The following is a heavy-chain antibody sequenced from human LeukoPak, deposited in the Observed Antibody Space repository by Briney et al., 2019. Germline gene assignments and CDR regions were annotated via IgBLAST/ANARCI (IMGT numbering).Heavy chain of an antibody. D-gene: IGHD3-22*01. J-gene: IGHJ4*02. CDR1: GFTFSSYA. CDR2: ISGSGGST. V-gene: IGHV3-23*01. Sequence: GGSLRLSCAASGFTFSSYAMSWVRQAPGKGLEWVSAISGSGGSTYYADSGKGRFTISRDNSKNTLYLQMNSLRAEDTAVYYCAKERDYYDSSGLFDYWGQGTLVTVSS. CDR3: AKERDYYDSSGLFDY.